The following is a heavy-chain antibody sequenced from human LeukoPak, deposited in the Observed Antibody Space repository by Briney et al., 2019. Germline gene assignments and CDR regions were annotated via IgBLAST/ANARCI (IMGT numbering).Heavy chain of an antibody. J-gene: IGHJ4*02. CDR3: ARDSATGYYSDY. Sequence: TGGSLRLSCIASGFTLGSHGMFWVRQAPGKGLEWVTFISYDGSNKYYGESMKGRFTVSRDNSKNTLYLQMNSLRVEDTAVYYCARDSATGYYSDYWGQGTLVTVSS. CDR2: ISYDGSNK. D-gene: IGHD3-9*01. CDR1: GFTLGSHG. V-gene: IGHV3-30*19.